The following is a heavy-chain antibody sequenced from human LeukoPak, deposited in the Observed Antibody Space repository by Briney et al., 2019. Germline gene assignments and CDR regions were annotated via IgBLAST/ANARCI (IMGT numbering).Heavy chain of an antibody. J-gene: IGHJ4*02. CDR3: AREERNGGYLADN. V-gene: IGHV1-69*13. D-gene: IGHD3-10*01. CDR1: GYTFTSYG. CDR2: IIPIFGTA. Sequence: ASVKVSCKASGYTFTSYGISWVRQAPGQGLEWMGWIIPIFGTANYAQKFQGRVTITADESTSTAYMELSSLRSEDTAVYYCAREERNGGYLADNWGQGTLVTVSS.